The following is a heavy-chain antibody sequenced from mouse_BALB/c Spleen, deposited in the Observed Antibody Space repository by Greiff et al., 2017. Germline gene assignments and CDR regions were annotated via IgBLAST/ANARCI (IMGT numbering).Heavy chain of an antibody. V-gene: IGHV1-80*01. CDR1: GYAFSSYW. Sequence: VKLMESGAELVRPGSSVKISCKASGYAFSSYWMNWVKQRPGQGLEWIGQIYPGDGDTNYNGKFKGKATLTADKSSSTAYMQLSSLTSEDSAVYFCARERFDGYYYFDYWGQGTTLTVSS. J-gene: IGHJ2*01. D-gene: IGHD2-3*01. CDR2: IYPGDGDT. CDR3: ARERFDGYYYFDY.